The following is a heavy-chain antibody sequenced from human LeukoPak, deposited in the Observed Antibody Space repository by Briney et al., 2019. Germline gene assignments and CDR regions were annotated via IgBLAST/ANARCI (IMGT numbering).Heavy chain of an antibody. CDR1: GYTFTSYG. D-gene: IGHD3-10*01. V-gene: IGHV1-18*01. CDR2: ISAYNGNT. Sequence: GASVKVSCKASGYTFTSYGISWVRQAPGQGLEWMGWISAYNGNTNYAQKLQGRVTMTTDTSTSTAYMELRSLRSDDTAVYYCARDPRVWFGELTDLDYWGQGTLVTVSS. CDR3: ARDPRVWFGELTDLDY. J-gene: IGHJ4*02.